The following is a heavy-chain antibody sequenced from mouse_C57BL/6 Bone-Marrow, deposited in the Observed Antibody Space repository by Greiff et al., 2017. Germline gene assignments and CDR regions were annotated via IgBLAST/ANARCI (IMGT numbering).Heavy chain of an antibody. CDR1: GYTFTDYN. Sequence: VQLKESGPELVKPGASVKMSCKASGYTFTDYNMHWVKQSHGKSLEWIGYINPNNGGTSYNQKFKGKATLTVNKSSSTAYMELRSLTSEDSAVYYGARNPPYYYGSSYQAYWGQGTLVTVSA. V-gene: IGHV1-22*01. CDR2: INPNNGGT. CDR3: ARNPPYYYGSSYQAY. D-gene: IGHD1-1*01. J-gene: IGHJ3*01.